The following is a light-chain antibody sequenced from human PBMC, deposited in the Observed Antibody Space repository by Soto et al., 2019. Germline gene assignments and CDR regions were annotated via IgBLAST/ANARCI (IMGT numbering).Light chain of an antibody. CDR2: GAS. Sequence: EIVMTQSPGTLSVSPGERATLSCRASQSVRSNLAWYQQKPGQAPRLLIYGASNRATGIPARFSGSGSGTEFTLTISSLQSEDFAVYYCQKYNNWPPITFGQGTRLEIK. J-gene: IGKJ5*01. V-gene: IGKV3-15*01. CDR1: QSVRSN. CDR3: QKYNNWPPIT.